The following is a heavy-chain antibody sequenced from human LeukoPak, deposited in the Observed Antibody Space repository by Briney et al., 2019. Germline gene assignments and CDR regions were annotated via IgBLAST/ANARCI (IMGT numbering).Heavy chain of an antibody. CDR1: GYTFTSYD. Sequence: GASVKVSCKASGYTFTSYDINWVRQATGQGLEWMGWMNPNSGNTGSAQRFQGRVTMTRDTSRSKDYMELRSLTSEDTAVYYCARGPLVRLPSSFDPWGQGTLVTVSS. J-gene: IGHJ5*02. CDR2: MNPNSGNT. CDR3: ARGPLVRLPSSFDP. D-gene: IGHD3-16*02. V-gene: IGHV1-8*02.